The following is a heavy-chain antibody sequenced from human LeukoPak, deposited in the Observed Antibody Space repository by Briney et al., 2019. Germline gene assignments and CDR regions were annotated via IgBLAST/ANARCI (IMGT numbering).Heavy chain of an antibody. CDR3: ARHACSGGSCYSVDY. D-gene: IGHD2-15*01. Sequence: SETLSLTCAVYGGSFSSYYWGWIRQPPGKGLEWIGSIYYSGSTYYNPSLKSRVTISVDTSKNQFSLKLSSVTAADTAVYYCARHACSGGSCYSVDYWGQGTLVTVSS. J-gene: IGHJ4*02. V-gene: IGHV4-39*01. CDR1: GGSFSSYY. CDR2: IYYSGST.